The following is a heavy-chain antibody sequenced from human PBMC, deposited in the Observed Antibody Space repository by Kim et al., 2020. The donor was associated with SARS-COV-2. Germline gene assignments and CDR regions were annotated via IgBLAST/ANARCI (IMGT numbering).Heavy chain of an antibody. D-gene: IGHD3-16*01. V-gene: IGHV5-10-1*01. CDR2: IDPSDSYT. CDR3: ARRIMITFGGVEDAFDI. J-gene: IGHJ3*02. Sequence: GESLKISCKGSGYSFTSYWISWVRQMPGKGLEWMGRIDPSDSYTNYSPSFQGHVTISADKSISTAYLQWSSLKASDTAMYYCARRIMITFGGVEDAFDIWGQGTMVTVSS. CDR1: GYSFTSYW.